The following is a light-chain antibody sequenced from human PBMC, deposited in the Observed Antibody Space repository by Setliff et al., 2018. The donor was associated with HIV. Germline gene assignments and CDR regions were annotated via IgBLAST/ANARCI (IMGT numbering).Light chain of an antibody. Sequence: QSALTQPAPVSGSPGQSITISCTGTSSDVGGYKYVSWYQHYPGKAPKLLIYEVSNRPSAVSDRFSGSKSGNTASLAISGLLPDDEAIYYCSSYTSTTTFVSFGGGTK. CDR2: EVS. J-gene: IGLJ2*01. CDR1: SSDVGGYKY. V-gene: IGLV2-14*01. CDR3: SSYTSTTTFVS.